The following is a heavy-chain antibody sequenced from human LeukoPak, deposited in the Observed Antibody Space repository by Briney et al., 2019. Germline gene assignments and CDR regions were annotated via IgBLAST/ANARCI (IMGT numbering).Heavy chain of an antibody. J-gene: IGHJ4*02. D-gene: IGHD6-19*01. Sequence: ASVKVSCKASGYTFTDDYMHWVRQAPGQGLEWLGWINPNSGVPNYAQQFQGRVTMTRDTSISTAFMDLSSLRSDDTAVYYCARESNGWYDYWGQGALVTVSS. V-gene: IGHV1-2*02. CDR1: GYTFTDDY. CDR2: INPNSGVP. CDR3: ARESNGWYDY.